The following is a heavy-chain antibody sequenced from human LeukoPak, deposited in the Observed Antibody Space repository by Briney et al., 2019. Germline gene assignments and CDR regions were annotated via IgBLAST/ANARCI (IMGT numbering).Heavy chain of an antibody. CDR1: GDTFTGYY. V-gene: IGHV1-2*02. CDR2: INPNSGGT. Sequence: RASVKVSCKASGDTFTGYYMHWVRHAPGQGLERMGWINPNSGGTNYAQKFQGRVTMTRNTSISAAYMELSRLRSDDTAVYYCARGGSGGYYFDYWGQGTLVTVSS. J-gene: IGHJ4*02. CDR3: ARGGSGGYYFDY. D-gene: IGHD3-10*01.